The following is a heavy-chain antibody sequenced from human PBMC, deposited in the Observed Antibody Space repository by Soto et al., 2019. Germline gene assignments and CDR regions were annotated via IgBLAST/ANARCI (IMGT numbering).Heavy chain of an antibody. CDR2: IYYSGST. D-gene: IGHD2-15*01. V-gene: IGHV4-30-4*08. CDR3: ARDREYCSGGSCYDRFDA. J-gene: IGHJ5*02. Sequence: TLSPTCTVSGGSISSGDYYWGWIRQPPGKGLAWIGYIYYSGSTYYNPSLKSRVTISVDTSKNQFSLKLSSVTAADTAVYYFARDREYCSGGSCYDRFDAWGQGTQVTVSS. CDR1: GGSISSGDYY.